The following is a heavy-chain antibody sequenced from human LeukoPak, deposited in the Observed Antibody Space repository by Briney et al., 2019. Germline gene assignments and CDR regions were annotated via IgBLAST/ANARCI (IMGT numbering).Heavy chain of an antibody. V-gene: IGHV4-34*01. CDR3: ARESNCSGGSCYSDPDWYFDL. CDR2: INHSGST. J-gene: IGHJ2*01. Sequence: SETLSLTCAVYGGSFSGYYWSWIRQPPGKGLEWIGEINHSGSTNYNPSLKSRVTISVDTSKNQFSLKLSSVTAADTAVYYCARESNCSGGSCYSDPDWYFDLWGRGTLVTVSS. D-gene: IGHD2-15*01. CDR1: GGSFSGYY.